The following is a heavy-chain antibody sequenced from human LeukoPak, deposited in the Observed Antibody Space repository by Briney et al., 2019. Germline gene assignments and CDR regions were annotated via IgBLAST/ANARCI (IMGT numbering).Heavy chain of an antibody. Sequence: ASVKVSCKASGYTFTGYYIHWVRQAPGQGLEWMGWINPDSGVTNYAQKFQARVTMTRDTTVSTAYMELSRLTSDDTAVYYCVRSAVAGTGYRELDPWGQGTLVTVSS. V-gene: IGHV1-2*02. D-gene: IGHD6-19*01. J-gene: IGHJ5*02. CDR2: INPDSGVT. CDR3: VRSAVAGTGYRELDP. CDR1: GYTFTGYY.